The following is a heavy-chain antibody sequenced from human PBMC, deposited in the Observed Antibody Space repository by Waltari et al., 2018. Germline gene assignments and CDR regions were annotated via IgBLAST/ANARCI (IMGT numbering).Heavy chain of an antibody. J-gene: IGHJ4*02. CDR2: INPSGGST. V-gene: IGHV1-46*01. D-gene: IGHD6-13*01. Sequence: QVQLVQSGAEVKKPGASVKVSCKASGYTFTSYYMHWVRQAPGQGLEWMGIINPSGGSTSYAQKFQGRVTMTTETSTSTAYMELRSLRSDDTAVYYWARDDGSSWYDYWGQGTLVTVSS. CDR1: GYTFTSYY. CDR3: ARDDGSSWYDY.